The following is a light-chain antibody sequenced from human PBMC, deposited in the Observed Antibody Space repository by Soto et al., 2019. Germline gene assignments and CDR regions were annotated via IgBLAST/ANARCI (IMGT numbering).Light chain of an antibody. Sequence: QSALTQPASVSGSPGQSITISCTGTSSDVGSYNLVSWYQQHPGKAPKLMSYEGTTRPSWVSNRFSGSKSGNTASLTISGLPAEDEADYYCCSYAGSSTPVVFGGGTKLTVL. J-gene: IGLJ2*01. CDR2: EGT. CDR3: CSYAGSSTPVV. V-gene: IGLV2-23*01. CDR1: SSDVGSYNL.